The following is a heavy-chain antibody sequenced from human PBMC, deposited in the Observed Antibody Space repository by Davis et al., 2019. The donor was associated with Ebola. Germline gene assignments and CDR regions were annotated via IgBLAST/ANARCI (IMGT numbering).Heavy chain of an antibody. CDR3: ARVNRHGDPDY. CDR1: GYTFTSYD. J-gene: IGHJ4*02. D-gene: IGHD4-17*01. CDR2: IIPIFGTA. Sequence: AASVKVSCKASGYTFTSYDINWVQQAPGQGLEWMGGIIPIFGTANYAQKFQGRVTITADKSTSTAYMELSSLRSEDTAVYYCARVNRHGDPDYWGQGTLVTVSS. V-gene: IGHV1-69*06.